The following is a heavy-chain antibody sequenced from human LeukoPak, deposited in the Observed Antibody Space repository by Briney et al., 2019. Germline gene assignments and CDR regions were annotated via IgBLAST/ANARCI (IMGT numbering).Heavy chain of an antibody. J-gene: IGHJ4*02. D-gene: IGHD3-22*01. CDR3: ARGPSRYYYDSSGYPFDY. CDR2: INHSGST. CDR1: GDSISSGGYY. Sequence: SETLSLTCTVSGDSISSGGYYWRWIRQPPGKGLEWIGEINHSGSTNYNPSLKSRVTISVDTSKNQFSLKLSSVTAADTAVYYCARGPSRYYYDSSGYPFDYWGQGTLVTVSS. V-gene: IGHV4-39*07.